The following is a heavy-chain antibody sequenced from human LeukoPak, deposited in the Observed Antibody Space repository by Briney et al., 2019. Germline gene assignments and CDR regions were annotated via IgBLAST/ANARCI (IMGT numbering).Heavy chain of an antibody. D-gene: IGHD3-10*01. V-gene: IGHV3-74*01. CDR2: INSDGSST. CDR1: GFTFSSYW. CDR3: ARDYGDAFDI. Sequence: GGSLRLSCAASGFTFSSYWMHWVRQAPGKGLMWVSRINSDGSSTSYADSVKGRFTISRDNAKNTLYLQMNSLRVEDTAVYYCARDYGDAFDIWGQGTMVTVSS. J-gene: IGHJ3*02.